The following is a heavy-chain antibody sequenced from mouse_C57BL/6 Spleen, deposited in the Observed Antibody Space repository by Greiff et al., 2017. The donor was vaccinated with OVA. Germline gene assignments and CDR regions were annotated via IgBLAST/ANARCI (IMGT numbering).Heavy chain of an antibody. Sequence: EVKLVESGAELVRPGASVKLSCTASGFNIKDDYMHWVKQRPEQGLEWIGWIDPENGDTEYASKFQGKATITADTSSNTAYLQLSSLTSEDTAVYYCTRGGYGNYVAYWGQGTLVTVSA. J-gene: IGHJ3*01. D-gene: IGHD2-1*01. V-gene: IGHV14-4*01. CDR1: GFNIKDDY. CDR3: TRGGYGNYVAY. CDR2: IDPENGDT.